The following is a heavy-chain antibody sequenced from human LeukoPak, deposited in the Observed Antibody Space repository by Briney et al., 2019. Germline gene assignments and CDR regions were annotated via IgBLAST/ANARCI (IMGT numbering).Heavy chain of an antibody. Sequence: KSSETLSLTCTVSGGSISSYYWTWIRQAPGKGLEWIGYVYYSVSTNYNPSLKSRVSISQDTSKNQVSLKLSSVTAADTAVYYCARQEGGPYHYMDVWGKGTTVTVSS. CDR3: ARQEGGPYHYMDV. J-gene: IGHJ6*03. CDR1: GGSISSYY. V-gene: IGHV4-59*08. D-gene: IGHD2-15*01. CDR2: VYYSVST.